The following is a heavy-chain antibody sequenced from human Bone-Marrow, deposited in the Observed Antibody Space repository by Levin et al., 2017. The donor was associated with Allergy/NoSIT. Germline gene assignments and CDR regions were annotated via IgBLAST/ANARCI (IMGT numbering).Heavy chain of an antibody. CDR1: GFTFSSYA. J-gene: IGHJ6*03. V-gene: IGHV3-23*01. Sequence: PGGSLRLSCAASGFTFSSYAMSWVRQAPGKGLEWVSAISGSGGSTYYADSVKGRFTISRDNSKNTLYLQMNSLRAEDTAVYYCAKVRFLESYYYYYYMDVWGKGTTVTVSS. CDR3: AKVRFLESYYYYYYMDV. CDR2: ISGSGGST. D-gene: IGHD3-3*01.